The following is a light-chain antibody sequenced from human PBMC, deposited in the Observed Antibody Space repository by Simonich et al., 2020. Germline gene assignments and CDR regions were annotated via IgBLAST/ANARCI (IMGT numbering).Light chain of an antibody. CDR2: DAS. V-gene: IGKV3D-20*01. CDR1: QSVSSSY. J-gene: IGKJ2*01. Sequence: EIVLTQSPGTLSLSPGERATLSCRASQSVSSSYLAWYQQKPGLAPRLLIYDASSRATGIPDRFSGSGSGTDFTLTISRLEPEDFAVYYCQQYGSSPPYTFGQGTKLEI. CDR3: QQYGSSPPYT.